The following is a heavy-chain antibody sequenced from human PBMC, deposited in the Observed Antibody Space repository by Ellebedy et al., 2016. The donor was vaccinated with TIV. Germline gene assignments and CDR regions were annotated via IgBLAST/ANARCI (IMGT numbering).Heavy chain of an antibody. CDR1: GDSISRSSYY. V-gene: IGHV4-39*01. Sequence: SETLSLTCTVSGDSISRSSYYWGWIRQPPGKGLEWIGSIYYTGSTDYNPSLKSRVAISADTPKNQFSLRLSSVTAADTAVYYCARWFGELLYVRWFDPWGQGTLVTVSS. CDR3: ARWFGELLYVRWFDP. CDR2: IYYTGST. J-gene: IGHJ5*02. D-gene: IGHD3-10*01.